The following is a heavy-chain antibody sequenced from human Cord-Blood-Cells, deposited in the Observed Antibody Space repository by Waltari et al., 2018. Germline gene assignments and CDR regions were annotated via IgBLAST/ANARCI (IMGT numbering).Heavy chain of an antibody. CDR2: ISYDGSNK. D-gene: IGHD1-20*01. J-gene: IGHJ4*02. Sequence: QVQLVESGGGVVQPGRSLRLSCSASGFTFSSYDMHWVRQAPGKGLEWVAVISYDGSNKYYADSVKGRFTISRDNSKNTLYLQMNSLRAEDTAVYYCARGPITGVDYWGQGTLVTVSS. V-gene: IGHV3-30-3*01. CDR3: ARGPITGVDY. CDR1: GFTFSSYD.